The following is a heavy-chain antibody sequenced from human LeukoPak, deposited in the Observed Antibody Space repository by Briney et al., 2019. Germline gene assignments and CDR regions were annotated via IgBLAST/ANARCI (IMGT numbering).Heavy chain of an antibody. CDR2: ISGSGGST. J-gene: IGHJ4*02. CDR3: AKEPAVTKIKVDY. Sequence: GSLRPPFATPGITLSSYSMDLVRQGSRKGLEVVPAISGSGGSTYYADSVKGRFTISRDNSKNTLYLQMNSLRAEDTAVYYCAKEPAVTKIKVDYWGQGTLVTVSS. V-gene: IGHV3-23*01. D-gene: IGHD4-17*01. CDR1: GITLSSYS.